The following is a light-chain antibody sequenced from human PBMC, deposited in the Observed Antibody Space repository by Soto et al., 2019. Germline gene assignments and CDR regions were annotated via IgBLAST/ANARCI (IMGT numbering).Light chain of an antibody. CDR2: DAS. CDR3: QQRSNWLT. J-gene: IGKJ4*01. Sequence: ESMMTQSPVALSVSPGERAALCCRASQSVSSYLAWYQQKPGQAPRLVIHDASSRATGIPARFSGSGSGTDFTLTISSLEPEDFAVYYCQQRSNWLTFGGGTKVDI. CDR1: QSVSSY. V-gene: IGKV3-11*01.